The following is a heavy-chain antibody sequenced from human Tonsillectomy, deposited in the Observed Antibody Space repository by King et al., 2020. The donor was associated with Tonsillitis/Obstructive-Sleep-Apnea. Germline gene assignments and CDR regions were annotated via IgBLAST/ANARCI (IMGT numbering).Heavy chain of an antibody. D-gene: IGHD3/OR15-3a*01. V-gene: IGHV4-34*01. CDR3: AASRDWRLEPLGY. J-gene: IGHJ4*02. CDR2: INHSGST. CDR1: SGSFNDYY. Sequence: VQLQQWGAGLLKPSETLSLTCAVSSGSFNDYYWSWIRQPPGKGLEWIGEINHSGSTNYNPPLKSRVAISLDTSREQVSLKLNSVTAADTAVYYCAASRDWRLEPLGYWGQGTLVTVSS.